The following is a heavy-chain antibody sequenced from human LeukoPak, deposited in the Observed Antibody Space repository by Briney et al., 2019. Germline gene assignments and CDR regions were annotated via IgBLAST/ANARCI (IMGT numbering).Heavy chain of an antibody. CDR1: GGTFSSYA. CDR3: ARSGDSSGYFRYYYYYYYMDV. Sequence: SVKVSCKASGGTFSSYAISWVRQAPGQGLEWMGGIIPIFGTANYAQKFQGRVTMTRDTSTSTVYMELSSLRSEDTAVYYCARSGDSSGYFRYYYYYYYMDVWGKGTTVTTSS. J-gene: IGHJ6*03. V-gene: IGHV1-69*05. CDR2: IIPIFGTA. D-gene: IGHD3-22*01.